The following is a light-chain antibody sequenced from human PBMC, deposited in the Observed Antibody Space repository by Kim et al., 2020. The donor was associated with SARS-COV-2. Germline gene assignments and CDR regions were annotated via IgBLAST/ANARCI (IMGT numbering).Light chain of an antibody. Sequence: GDRVTITCRASQHVGSSLALYQQTPGKAPKLLIYGASHLQTGVPPRFSASASGTDFTLTISSLQPEDFATYSCQQLHISPYSFGQGTKL. J-gene: IGKJ2*01. CDR3: QQLHISPYS. CDR1: QHVGSS. V-gene: IGKV1-9*01. CDR2: GAS.